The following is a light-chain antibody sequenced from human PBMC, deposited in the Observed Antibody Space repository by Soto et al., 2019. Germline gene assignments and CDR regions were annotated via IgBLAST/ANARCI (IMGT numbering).Light chain of an antibody. CDR1: SSDVGGYNY. CDR3: SSYTSSGTPVV. J-gene: IGLJ2*01. Sequence: QSALTQPASVSGSPGQSITISCTGTSSDVGGYNYVSWYQQHPGKAPKLMIYEVSNRPSGVSNRFSGSKSGNTASLTISGLQAEDEADYYCSSYTSSGTPVVFGGGTQLTVL. CDR2: EVS. V-gene: IGLV2-14*01.